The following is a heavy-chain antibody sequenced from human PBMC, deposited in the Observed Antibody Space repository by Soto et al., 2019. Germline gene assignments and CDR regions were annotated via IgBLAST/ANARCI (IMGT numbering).Heavy chain of an antibody. Sequence: EVQLLESGGGLVQPGGSLRLSCAASGFTFSSYAMSWVRQAPGKGLEWVSAISGSGGSTYYADSVKGRFTISRDNSKSTLYLQMNSLRAEDTAVYYCAKTPPGIDSSGYYSDYWGQGTLVTVSS. D-gene: IGHD3-22*01. CDR3: AKTPPGIDSSGYYSDY. V-gene: IGHV3-23*01. CDR1: GFTFSSYA. J-gene: IGHJ4*02. CDR2: ISGSGGST.